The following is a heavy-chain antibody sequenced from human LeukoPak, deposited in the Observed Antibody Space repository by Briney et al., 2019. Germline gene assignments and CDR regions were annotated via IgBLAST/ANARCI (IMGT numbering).Heavy chain of an antibody. J-gene: IGHJ4*02. D-gene: IGHD2-8*01. CDR3: ASGGGYCTNGVCLPFDY. CDR1: GGSISSYY. CDR2: IYYSGST. V-gene: IGHV4-59*01. Sequence: SETLSLTCTVSGGSISSYYWSWIRQPPGKGLEWIGYIYYSGSTNYNPSLKSRVTISVDTSKNQFSLKLSSVTAADTAVYYCASGGGYCTNGVCLPFDYWGQGTLVTVSS.